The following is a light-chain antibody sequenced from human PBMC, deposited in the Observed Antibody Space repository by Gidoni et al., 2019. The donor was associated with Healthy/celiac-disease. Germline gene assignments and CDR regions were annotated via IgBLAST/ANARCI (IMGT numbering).Light chain of an antibody. CDR3: QQYNSYQCT. J-gene: IGKJ2*02. CDR1: QSISSW. V-gene: IGKV1-5*01. Sequence: DIQMTQSPSTLSASVGDRVTITCRASQSISSWLAWYQQKPGKAPKHLNYDASSLESGVPSRFSGSGCVTEFTLTISSRQPDDFATYYCQQYNSYQCTFGQXTKLEIK. CDR2: DAS.